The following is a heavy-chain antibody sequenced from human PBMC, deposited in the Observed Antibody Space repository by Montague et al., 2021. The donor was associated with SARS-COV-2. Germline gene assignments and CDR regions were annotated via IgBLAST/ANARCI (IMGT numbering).Heavy chain of an antibody. J-gene: IGHJ6*03. V-gene: IGHV4-34*01. CDR1: GGSFSTYS. CDR3: ARLGDGVVPSPILGVGPYYSYYYRDV. Sequence: SETLSLTCAVHGGSFSTYSWNWIRQPPGKGLEWIGEIHHGGSTNYNPSLKSRVTISADTSKNQFSLKLTSVAAADTAVYYCARLGDGVVPSPILGVGPYYSYYYRDVWAKVPRSPPP. CDR2: IHHGGST. D-gene: IGHD3-10*01.